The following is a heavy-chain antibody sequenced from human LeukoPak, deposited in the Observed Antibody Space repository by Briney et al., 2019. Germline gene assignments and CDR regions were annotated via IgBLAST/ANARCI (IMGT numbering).Heavy chain of an antibody. CDR1: GFSFSSYG. CDR2: ISGSGGEI. D-gene: IGHD6-6*01. CDR3: AKGGPFSTSSQKYFDP. Sequence: GGSLRLSCAASGFSFSSYGMTWVRQAPGKGLEWVSSISGSGGEIHYADSVKGRFTISRDNSKNTVYLQMSSLRDEDTAVFYCAKGGPFSTSSQKYFDPWGQGSLVIVS. V-gene: IGHV3-23*01. J-gene: IGHJ5*02.